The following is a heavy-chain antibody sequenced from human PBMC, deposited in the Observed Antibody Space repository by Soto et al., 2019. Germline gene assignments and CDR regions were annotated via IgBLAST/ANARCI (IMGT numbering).Heavy chain of an antibody. V-gene: IGHV3-23*01. CDR2: SSATGAGT. CDR3: AKDRRAGGNYGFYSDF. J-gene: IGHJ4*02. Sequence: EVQLLESGGGLVQPGGSLRLSCAASGFTFSSYGMTWVRQAPGKGLEWVSFSSATGAGTYYADSVKGRFTISRDNSTNTLYLQMTSLRAADTAVYYCAKDRRAGGNYGFYSDFWGQGALVIVSS. CDR1: GFTFSSYG. D-gene: IGHD1-7*01.